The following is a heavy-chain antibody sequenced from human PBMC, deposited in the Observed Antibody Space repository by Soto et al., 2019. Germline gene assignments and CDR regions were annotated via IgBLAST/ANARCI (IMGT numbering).Heavy chain of an antibody. D-gene: IGHD3-22*01. CDR2: ISYDGSNK. CDR1: GFTFSSYC. Sequence: GGSLRLSCAASGFTFSSYCMHWVRRAPGKGLEWVAVISYDGSNKYYADSVKGRFTISRDNSKNTLYLQMNSLRAEDTAVYYCAKDRSTYYYDSSGPYWGQGTLVTVSS. CDR3: AKDRSTYYYDSSGPY. V-gene: IGHV3-30*18. J-gene: IGHJ4*02.